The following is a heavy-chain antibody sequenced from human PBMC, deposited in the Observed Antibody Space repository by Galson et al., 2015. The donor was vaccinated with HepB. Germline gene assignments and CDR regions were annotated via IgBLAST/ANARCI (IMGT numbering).Heavy chain of an antibody. CDR1: GFIFSDYY. J-gene: IGHJ5*02. CDR2: ISIDANSI. CDR3: ARSSLGWFDP. D-gene: IGHD3-3*02. V-gene: IGHV3-11*01. Sequence: SLRLSCAASGFIFSDYYMSWIRQAPGKGLEWISYISIDANSILYADSVKGRFTISRDNAKNSLYLQMNNLRAEDTAVYYCARSSLGWFDPWGQGTLVTDSS.